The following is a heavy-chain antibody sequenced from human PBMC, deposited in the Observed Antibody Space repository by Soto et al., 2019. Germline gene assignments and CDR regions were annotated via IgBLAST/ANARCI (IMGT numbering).Heavy chain of an antibody. CDR2: IYYSGST. V-gene: IGHV4-39*01. D-gene: IGHD7-27*01. J-gene: IGHJ4*02. Sequence: QLQLQESGPGLVKPSETLSLTCTVSGGSISSYYWGWIRRPPGKGLEWIGSIYYSGSTYYNPSLKSLVTISVDTSKNQFSLTLSSVTAADTAVYYCARRWGYSFDYWGQGTLVTVSS. CDR3: ARRWGYSFDY. CDR1: GGSISSYY.